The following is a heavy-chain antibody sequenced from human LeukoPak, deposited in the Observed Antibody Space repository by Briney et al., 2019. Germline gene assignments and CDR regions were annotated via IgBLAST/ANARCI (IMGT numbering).Heavy chain of an antibody. V-gene: IGHV4-39*01. D-gene: IGHD3-10*01. CDR3: ARRTGGPGSYWPPDI. CDR1: AGSISGITYY. CDR2: IDYTEAT. Sequence: SETMSLTCTVSAGSISGITYYWGWLRQSPGRGLEWTASIDYTEATLYNPSLETRCTATVHTTKNQFSVHLNSVTAADTAVYYCARRTGGPGSYWPPDIWGQGTMVTVSS. J-gene: IGHJ3*02.